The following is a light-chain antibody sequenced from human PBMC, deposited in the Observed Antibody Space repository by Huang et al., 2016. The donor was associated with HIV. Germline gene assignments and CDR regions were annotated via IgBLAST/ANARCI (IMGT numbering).Light chain of an antibody. Sequence: DIVMTQSPDSLAVSLGERATINCSSSQSVLSSSNDKNYLNWYQQKPGQPPNLLIYWASTRESWVPERFSGSGSGTHFTLTIASLQAEDVAVYYCQQYYSVPRTFGQGTKVEIK. V-gene: IGKV4-1*01. CDR1: QSVLSSSNDKNY. CDR3: QQYYSVPRT. CDR2: WAS. J-gene: IGKJ1*01.